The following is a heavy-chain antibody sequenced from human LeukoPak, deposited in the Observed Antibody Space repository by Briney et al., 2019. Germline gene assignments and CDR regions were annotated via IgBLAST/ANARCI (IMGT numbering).Heavy chain of an antibody. CDR2: ISWNSGSI. Sequence: AGGSLRLSCAASGFTFDDYAMHWVRHAPGKGLEWVSGISWNSGSIGYADSVKGRFTISRDNAKNSLYLQMNSLRAEDTALYYCAKEGKGSSWARGASEYFQHWGQGTLVTVSS. J-gene: IGHJ1*01. CDR1: GFTFDDYA. V-gene: IGHV3-9*01. CDR3: AKEGKGSSWARGASEYFQH. D-gene: IGHD6-13*01.